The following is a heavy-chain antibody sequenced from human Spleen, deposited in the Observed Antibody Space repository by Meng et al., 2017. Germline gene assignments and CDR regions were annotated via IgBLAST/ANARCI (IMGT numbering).Heavy chain of an antibody. CDR2: IYHSGST. J-gene: IGHJ5*02. CDR3: ARDGVVGAVNWFDP. Sequence: QQWRAGVLKPLGTLALTCAVSGGSSSSSNWWSWVRQPPGKGLEWIGEIYHSGSTNYNPSLKSRVTISVDKSKNQFSLKLSSVTAADTAVYYCARDGVVGAVNWFDPWGQGTLVTVSS. CDR1: GGSSSSSNW. D-gene: IGHD1-26*01. V-gene: IGHV4-4*02.